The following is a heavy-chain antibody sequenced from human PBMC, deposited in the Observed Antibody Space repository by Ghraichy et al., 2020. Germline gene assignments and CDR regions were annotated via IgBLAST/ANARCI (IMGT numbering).Heavy chain of an antibody. CDR3: ARESGIPYYYYGMDV. J-gene: IGHJ6*02. CDR2: IYYSGST. D-gene: IGHD3-10*01. V-gene: IGHV4-59*01. Sequence: SETLSLTCTVSGGSISSYYWSWIRQPPGKGLEWIGYIYYSGSTNYNPSLKSRVTISVDTSKNQFSLKLSSVTAADTAVYYCARESGIPYYYYGMDVWGQGTTVTVSS. CDR1: GGSISSYY.